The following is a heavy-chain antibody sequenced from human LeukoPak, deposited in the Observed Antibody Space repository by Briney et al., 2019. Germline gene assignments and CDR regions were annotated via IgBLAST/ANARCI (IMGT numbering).Heavy chain of an antibody. Sequence: PGGSLRLSCAASGFTFSSYAMSCVRQVPGKGLEWVSAISGSGGSTYYADSVKGRFTISRDNSKNTLYLQMNSLRAEDTAVYYCAKENSQYYDILTGYPSLGNAFDIWGQGTMVTVSS. CDR2: ISGSGGST. CDR1: GFTFSSYA. V-gene: IGHV3-23*01. CDR3: AKENSQYYDILTGYPSLGNAFDI. D-gene: IGHD3-9*01. J-gene: IGHJ3*02.